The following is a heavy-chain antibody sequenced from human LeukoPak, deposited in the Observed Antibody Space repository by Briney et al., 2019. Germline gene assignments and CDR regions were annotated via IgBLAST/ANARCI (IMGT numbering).Heavy chain of an antibody. J-gene: IGHJ4*02. CDR2: IYYRGGT. CDR3: ASHTRFTAMAPFDY. V-gene: IGHV4-39*07. CDR1: GGSISSSSYY. D-gene: IGHD5-18*01. Sequence: SETLSLTYTVSGGSISSSSYYWGWIRRPPGKGLEWIGSIYYRGGTYDNPSLKSRVTISVDTSKNQFSLKLSSVLAADTAVYYRASHTRFTAMAPFDYWGQGTLVTVSS.